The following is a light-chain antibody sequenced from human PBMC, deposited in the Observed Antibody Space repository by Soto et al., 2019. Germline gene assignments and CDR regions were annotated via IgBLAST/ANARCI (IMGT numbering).Light chain of an antibody. V-gene: IGKV1-33*01. J-gene: IGKJ4*01. CDR3: QQYEDLPLT. CDR1: QDINNF. CDR2: DAS. Sequence: DIKLTRSPSSLSESVGARVPIICKASQDINNFLNWYQQKPGKAPKLLIFDASSVETGVPSRFSGSGSGTHFTFTISSLEPEDIATYHCQQYEDLPLTFGGGTRVELK.